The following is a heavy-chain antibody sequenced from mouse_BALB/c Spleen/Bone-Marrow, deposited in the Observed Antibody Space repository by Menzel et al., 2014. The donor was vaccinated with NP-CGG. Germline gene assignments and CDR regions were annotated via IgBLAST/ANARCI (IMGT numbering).Heavy chain of an antibody. CDR3: ASPSDGNPFAY. Sequence: VKVVESGPQLVRPGASVKISCKASGYSFTSYWMHWVKQRPGQGLEWIGMIDPSDSETRLNQKFKDKATLTVDKSSSTAYMRLSSPTSEDSAVYYCASPSDGNPFAYWGQGTLVTVSA. V-gene: IGHV1S126*01. J-gene: IGHJ3*01. CDR1: GYSFTSYW. CDR2: IDPSDSET. D-gene: IGHD2-1*01.